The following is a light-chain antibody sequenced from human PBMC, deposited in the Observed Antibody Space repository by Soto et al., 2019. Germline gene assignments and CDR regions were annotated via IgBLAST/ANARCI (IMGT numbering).Light chain of an antibody. CDR2: GTS. J-gene: IGKJ2*01. Sequence: GERATLSCRTSETISSTYLAWYQQTPGQAPRLLIHGTSSRASDIPDRFSVSGSGTDFTLTISRLEPEDFAVYFCQQYGRSPPTFGPGTKLDIK. CDR3: QQYGRSPPT. CDR1: ETISSTY. V-gene: IGKV3-20*01.